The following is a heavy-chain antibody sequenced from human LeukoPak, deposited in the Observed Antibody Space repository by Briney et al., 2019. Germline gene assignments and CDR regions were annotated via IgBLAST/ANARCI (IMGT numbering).Heavy chain of an antibody. D-gene: IGHD3-22*01. CDR2: ISGSGGST. Sequence: GGSLRLSCAAPGFTFSRYGMSWVRQAPGKGLEWVSAISGSGGSTYYADSVKGRFTISRDNSKNTLYLQMNSLRAEDTAVYYCARDLGQYYDTSDNWFDPWGQGTLVTVSS. CDR1: GFTFSRYG. V-gene: IGHV3-23*01. J-gene: IGHJ5*02. CDR3: ARDLGQYYDTSDNWFDP.